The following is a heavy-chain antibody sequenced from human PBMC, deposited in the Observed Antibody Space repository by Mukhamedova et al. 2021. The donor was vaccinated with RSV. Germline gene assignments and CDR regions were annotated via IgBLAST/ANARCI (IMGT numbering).Heavy chain of an antibody. D-gene: IGHD6-19*01. CDR2: INPTNAGT. CDR3: TRDISGARFDY. Sequence: YFIHWVRQAPGQGLEWMGWINPTNAGTNHAQKFQGRVTMTRDTSINTAYMELSGLTSDDTAVYYCTRDISGARFDYWGQGTLVT. V-gene: IGHV1-2*02. CDR1: YF. J-gene: IGHJ4*02.